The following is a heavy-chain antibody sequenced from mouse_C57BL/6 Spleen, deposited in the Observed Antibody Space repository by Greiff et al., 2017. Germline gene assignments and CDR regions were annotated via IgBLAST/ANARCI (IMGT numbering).Heavy chain of an antibody. Sequence: QVQLQQPGAELVRPGPSVKLSCKASGYTFTSYWMHWVKQRPGQGLEWIGVIDPSDSYTNYNQKFKGKATLTVDTSSSTAYMQLSSLTSEDSAVYYCARCSYDYGGKYAIDYWGQGTSVTVSS. D-gene: IGHD2-4*01. V-gene: IGHV1-59*01. CDR3: ARCSYDYGGKYAIDY. CDR2: IDPSDSYT. CDR1: GYTFTSYW. J-gene: IGHJ4*01.